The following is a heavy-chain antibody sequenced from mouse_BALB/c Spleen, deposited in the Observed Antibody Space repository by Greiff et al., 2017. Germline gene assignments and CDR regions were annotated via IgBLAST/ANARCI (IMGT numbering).Heavy chain of an antibody. CDR3: AKAYLGTTGDY. CDR1: GYSITSGYY. J-gene: IGHJ2*01. Sequence: EVKLQESGPGLVKPSQSLSLTCSVTGYSITSGYYWNWIRQFPGNKLEWMGYISYDGSNNYNPSLKNRISITRDTSKNQFFLKLNSVTTEDTATYYCAKAYLGTTGDYWGQGTTLTVSS. V-gene: IGHV3-6*02. CDR2: ISYDGSN. D-gene: IGHD2-14*01.